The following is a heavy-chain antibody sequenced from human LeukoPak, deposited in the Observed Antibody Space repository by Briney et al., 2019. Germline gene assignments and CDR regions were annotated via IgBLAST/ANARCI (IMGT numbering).Heavy chain of an antibody. CDR2: IYYSGST. J-gene: IGHJ5*02. Sequence: SETLSLTCTVSGGSISSYYWSWIRQPPGKGLEWIGYIYYSGSTNYNPSLKSRVTISVDTSKNQFSLKLSSVTAADTAVYYCARVGHCSSTSCYTGWFDPRGQGTLVTVSS. D-gene: IGHD2-2*02. CDR3: ARVGHCSSTSCYTGWFDP. CDR1: GGSISSYY. V-gene: IGHV4-59*01.